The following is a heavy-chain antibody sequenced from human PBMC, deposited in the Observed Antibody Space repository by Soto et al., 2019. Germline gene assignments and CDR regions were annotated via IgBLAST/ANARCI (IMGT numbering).Heavy chain of an antibody. Sequence: ASVKVSCKASGYTFTGYYMHWVRQTPGQGLEWMGWINPNSGGTNYAQKFQGRVTMTRDTSISTAYMELSRLRSDDTAVYYCARDYYDSSGYYYFDYWGQGTLVTVSS. D-gene: IGHD3-22*01. CDR1: GYTFTGYY. CDR3: ARDYYDSSGYYYFDY. CDR2: INPNSGGT. J-gene: IGHJ4*02. V-gene: IGHV1-2*02.